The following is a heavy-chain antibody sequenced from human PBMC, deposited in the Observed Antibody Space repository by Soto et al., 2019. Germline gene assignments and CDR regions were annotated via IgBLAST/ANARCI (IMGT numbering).Heavy chain of an antibody. V-gene: IGHV1-18*01. Sequence: QVQLVQSGAEVKKPGASVKVSCKASGYTFTSYGISWVRQAPGQGLEWMGWISAYNGNTNYAQKLQGRVTMTTDTSTSTADMELGSLRSDDTGVYYCARPVGGEPEIYGMDVWGQGTTVTVSS. D-gene: IGHD3-16*01. CDR3: ARPVGGEPEIYGMDV. J-gene: IGHJ6*02. CDR2: ISAYNGNT. CDR1: GYTFTSYG.